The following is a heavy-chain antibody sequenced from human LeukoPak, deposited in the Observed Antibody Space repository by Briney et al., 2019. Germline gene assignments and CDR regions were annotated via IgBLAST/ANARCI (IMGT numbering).Heavy chain of an antibody. CDR1: GFTFSNYA. V-gene: IGHV3-23*01. Sequence: PGGSLRLSCAASGFTFSNYAVSWVRQAPGKGLEWVSGISGSGGSTYYADSVKGRFTISRDNSKNTLYLQMNSLRAEDTAAYYCAKKSTTVITYYFDYWGQGTLVTVSS. CDR3: AKKSTTVITYYFDY. J-gene: IGHJ4*02. D-gene: IGHD4-11*01. CDR2: ISGSGGST.